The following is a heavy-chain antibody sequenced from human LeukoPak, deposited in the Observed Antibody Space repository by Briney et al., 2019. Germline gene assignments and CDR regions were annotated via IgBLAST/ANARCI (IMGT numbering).Heavy chain of an antibody. V-gene: IGHV1-2*02. Sequence: ASVKVSCKAFGYTFTGYYVHWVRQAPGQRLEWMGWINPNIGGTAYAQKFQGRVTVTTDTSITSTYMELTRLTSDDTAIYYCARTGNFDYWGQGTLVTVSS. CDR2: INPNIGGT. CDR1: GYTFTGYY. CDR3: ARTGNFDY. J-gene: IGHJ4*02. D-gene: IGHD1-1*01.